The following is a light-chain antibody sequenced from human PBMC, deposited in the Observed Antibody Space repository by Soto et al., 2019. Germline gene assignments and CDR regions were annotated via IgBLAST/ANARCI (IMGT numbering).Light chain of an antibody. CDR2: DAS. V-gene: IGKV3-11*01. CDR1: QSVSRY. Sequence: EIVLTQSPVTLSLSPGERATLSCRASQSVSRYLAWYQQKPGQAPRLLIYDASNRATGIPARFSGSGSGTDFTLTISSLEPEDFAVYYCQQRTNWPGTFGQGTKVEIK. CDR3: QQRTNWPGT. J-gene: IGKJ1*01.